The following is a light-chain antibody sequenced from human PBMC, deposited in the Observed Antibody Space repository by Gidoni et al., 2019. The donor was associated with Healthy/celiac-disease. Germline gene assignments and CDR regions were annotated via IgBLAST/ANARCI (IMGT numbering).Light chain of an antibody. CDR3: QQYNNWPLA. CDR1: QSVSSN. CDR2: GAS. V-gene: IGKV3-15*01. J-gene: IGKJ1*01. Sequence: IVMTQSPATLSVSPGERATLSCRASQSVSSNLAWYQQKPAQAPRLLIYGASNRATGIPARFSGSGSGTEFTLTISSLQSEDFAVYYCQQYNNWPLAFGQGTKVEIK.